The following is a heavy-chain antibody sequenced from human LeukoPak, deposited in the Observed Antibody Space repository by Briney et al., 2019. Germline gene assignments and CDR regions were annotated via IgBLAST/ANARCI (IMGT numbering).Heavy chain of an antibody. D-gene: IGHD6-13*01. V-gene: IGHV3-23*01. CDR3: AKEFSSSRSDAFDI. Sequence: GGSLRLSCAASGFTFSSYAMSWVRQAPGKGLEWVSAISASGGRTYYADSVKGRFTISRDNSKNALFLQMNNLRADDTAVYYCAKEFSSSRSDAFDIWGQGTMVTVSS. J-gene: IGHJ3*02. CDR2: ISASGGRT. CDR1: GFTFSSYA.